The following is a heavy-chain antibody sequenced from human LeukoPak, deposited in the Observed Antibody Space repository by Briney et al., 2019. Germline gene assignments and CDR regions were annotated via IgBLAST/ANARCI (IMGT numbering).Heavy chain of an antibody. V-gene: IGHV3-30-3*01. D-gene: IGHD6-13*01. Sequence: PGGSLRLSCAASGFTFSSYAMHWVRQAPGKGLEWVAVISYDGSNKYYADSVKGRFTISRDSSKNTLYLQMNSLRPEDTAVYYCAKDGQLGGSSWFTLYFDYWGQGTLVTVSS. CDR1: GFTFSSYA. J-gene: IGHJ4*02. CDR3: AKDGQLGGSSWFTLYFDY. CDR2: ISYDGSNK.